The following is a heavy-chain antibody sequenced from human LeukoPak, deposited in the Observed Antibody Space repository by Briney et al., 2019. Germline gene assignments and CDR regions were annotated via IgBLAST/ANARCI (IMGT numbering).Heavy chain of an antibody. J-gene: IGHJ1*01. CDR2: INPSGGST. Sequence: GASVKVSCKASGYTFTSYYMHWVRQAPGQGLEWMGIINPSGGSTSYAQKFQGRVTMTRDTSTSTVYMELSSLRSEDTAVYYCARERDSSGPAITSYFQHWGQGTLVTVSS. CDR3: ARERDSSGPAITSYFQH. V-gene: IGHV1-46*01. D-gene: IGHD3-22*01. CDR1: GYTFTSYY.